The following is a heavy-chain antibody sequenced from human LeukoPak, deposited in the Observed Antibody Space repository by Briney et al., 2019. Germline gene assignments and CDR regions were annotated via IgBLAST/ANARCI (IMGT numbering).Heavy chain of an antibody. V-gene: IGHV4-59*01. CDR1: GGSISTYY. CDR2: IYYSGST. J-gene: IGHJ4*02. Sequence: SETLSLTCTVSGGSISTYYWSWIRQPPGRGLEWIGYIYYSGSTNYNPSLKSRATISVDTSKNQFSLKLSSVTAADTAAYYCARGSGFADYWGQGTLVTVSS. D-gene: IGHD3-10*01. CDR3: ARGSGFADY.